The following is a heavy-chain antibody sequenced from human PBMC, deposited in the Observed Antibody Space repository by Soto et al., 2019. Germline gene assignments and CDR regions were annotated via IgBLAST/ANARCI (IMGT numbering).Heavy chain of an antibody. J-gene: IGHJ5*02. D-gene: IGHD3-22*01. CDR2: IYHSGST. Sequence: PSATLSLTCAVSGGSISSGGYSWSWIRQPPGKGLEWIGYIYHSGSTYYNPSLKSRVTISVDRSKNQFSLKLSSVTAADTAVYYCARCRGSSGYLNWFDPWGQGTLVTVSS. V-gene: IGHV4-30-2*01. CDR1: GGSISSGGYS. CDR3: ARCRGSSGYLNWFDP.